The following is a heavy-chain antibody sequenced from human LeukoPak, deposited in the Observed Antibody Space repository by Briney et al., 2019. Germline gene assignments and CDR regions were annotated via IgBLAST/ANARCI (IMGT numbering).Heavy chain of an antibody. CDR2: IYYSGSN. Sequence: SETLSLTCTVSGGSLSSSSYYWGWIRQPPGKGLEWIGSIYYSGSNYYSPSLKSRVTISVDTSKNQFSLKLSSVTAADTAVYYCARDLYGAVAGPPLDWGQGTLVTVSS. D-gene: IGHD6-19*01. CDR1: GGSLSSSSYY. CDR3: ARDLYGAVAGPPLD. J-gene: IGHJ4*02. V-gene: IGHV4-39*02.